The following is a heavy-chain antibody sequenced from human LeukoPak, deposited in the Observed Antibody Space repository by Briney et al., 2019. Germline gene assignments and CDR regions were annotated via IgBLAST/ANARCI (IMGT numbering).Heavy chain of an antibody. D-gene: IGHD1-26*01. J-gene: IGHJ4*02. V-gene: IGHV3-30-3*01. CDR3: AREPGRGGGSYFPFDY. CDR2: ISYDGSNK. CDR1: GFTFSSYA. Sequence: GGSLRLSCAASGFTFSSYAMHWVRRAPGKGLEWVAVISYDGSNKYYADSVKGRFTISRDSSKNTLYLQMNSLRAEDTAVYYCAREPGRGGGSYFPFDYWGQGTLVTVSS.